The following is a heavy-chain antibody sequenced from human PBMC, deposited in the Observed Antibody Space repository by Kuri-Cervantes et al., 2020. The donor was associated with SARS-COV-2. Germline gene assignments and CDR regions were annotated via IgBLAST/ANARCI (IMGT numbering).Heavy chain of an antibody. Sequence: GSPRLSCTVSGGSVSSGSYYWSWIRQPPGKGLEWIGYIYYSGSTNYNPSLKSRVTISVDTSKNQFSLKLSSVTAADTAVYYCARGTGSYYDFWSGSNFDYWGQGTLVTVSS. CDR1: GGSVSSGSYY. CDR3: ARGTGSYYDFWSGSNFDY. J-gene: IGHJ4*02. CDR2: IYYSGST. V-gene: IGHV4-61*01. D-gene: IGHD3-3*01.